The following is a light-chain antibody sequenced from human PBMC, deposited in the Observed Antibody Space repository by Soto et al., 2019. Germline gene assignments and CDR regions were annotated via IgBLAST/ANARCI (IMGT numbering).Light chain of an antibody. CDR3: CSYAGNKTVV. J-gene: IGLJ3*02. CDR1: SIDVGAYIY. Sequence: QSALTQPRSVSGSPGQSVTISCTGTSIDVGAYIYVSWYQQYPAKAPKVMIYDVGRRPSGVPDRFSGSKSGNTASLTISGLQAEDEAVYFCCSYAGNKTVVSGGGTKLTVL. V-gene: IGLV2-11*01. CDR2: DVG.